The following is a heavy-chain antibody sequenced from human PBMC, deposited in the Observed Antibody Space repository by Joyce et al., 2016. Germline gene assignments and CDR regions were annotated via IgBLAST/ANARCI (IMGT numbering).Heavy chain of an antibody. CDR3: ARGGISYYYAMDV. V-gene: IGHV3-21*01. CDR1: GSTFSTSS. D-gene: IGHD3-16*01. J-gene: IGHJ6*02. CDR2: ISDTSYDI. Sequence: QLVESGGGVVKPGGSLRLSCEASGSTFSTSSMSWFRQAPGKGLEWVAAISDTSYDIFHAATVRGRFTVSRDNAKKTLYLQMNSLRAEDSAVFYCARGGISYYYAMDVWGQGTTVTVSS.